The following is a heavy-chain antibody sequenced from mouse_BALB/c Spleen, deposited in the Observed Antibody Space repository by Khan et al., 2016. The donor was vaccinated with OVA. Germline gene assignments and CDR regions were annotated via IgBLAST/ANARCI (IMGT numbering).Heavy chain of an antibody. V-gene: IGHV9-3-1*01. J-gene: IGHJ1*01. D-gene: IGHD1-1*02. CDR3: ASGGYWYFDV. Sequence: QIQLVQSGPELKKPGETVKISCKASGYTFKNYGMNWVKQAPGKGLKWMGWINTYTEEPTYADDFKGRFAFSLETSASTAYLQINKLKNEDTATYCCASGGYWYFDVWGAGTTVTVSS. CDR1: GYTFKNYG. CDR2: INTYTEEP.